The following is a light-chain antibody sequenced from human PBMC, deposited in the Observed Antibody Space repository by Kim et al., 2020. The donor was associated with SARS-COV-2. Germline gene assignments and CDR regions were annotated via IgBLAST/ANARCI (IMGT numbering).Light chain of an antibody. CDR2: RNN. V-gene: IGLV1-47*01. Sequence: QSVLTQPPSASGAPGQRVTISCSGSSSNIGSNYVYWYQQLPGAAPKLLIQRNNQRPSGVPDRFSGSQSGTSASLAISGLRSEDEADYYCAAWDDSLSGYVFGTGTKVTVL. J-gene: IGLJ1*01. CDR3: AAWDDSLSGYV. CDR1: SSNIGSNY.